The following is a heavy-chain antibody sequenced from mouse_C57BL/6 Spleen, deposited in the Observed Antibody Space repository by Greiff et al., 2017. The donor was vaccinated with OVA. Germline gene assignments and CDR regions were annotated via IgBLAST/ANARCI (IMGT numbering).Heavy chain of an antibody. CDR2: IDPSDSYT. V-gene: IGHV1-59*01. Sequence: QVQLQQPGAELVRPGTSVKLSCKASGYTFTSYWMHWVKQRPGQGLEWIGVIDPSDSYTNYNQKFKGKATLTVDTSSSTAYMQLSSLTSEDSAVYYGARSDDYDSYYLDYWGQGTTLTVSS. D-gene: IGHD2-4*01. CDR1: GYTFTSYW. J-gene: IGHJ2*01. CDR3: ARSDDYDSYYLDY.